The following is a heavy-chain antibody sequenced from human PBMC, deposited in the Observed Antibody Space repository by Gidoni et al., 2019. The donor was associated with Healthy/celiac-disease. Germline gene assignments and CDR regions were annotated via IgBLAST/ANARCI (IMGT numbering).Heavy chain of an antibody. Sequence: EVQLVESGGGLVQPGGSLRLSCAASGFTVSSNYMSWVRQAPGKGLEWVSVIYSGGSTYYADSVKGRFTISRDNSKNTLYLQMNSLRAEDTAVYYCASENRLYYYDSSASGYWGQGTLVTVSS. V-gene: IGHV3-66*02. CDR3: ASENRLYYYDSSASGY. D-gene: IGHD3-22*01. CDR2: IYSGGST. CDR1: GFTVSSNY. J-gene: IGHJ4*02.